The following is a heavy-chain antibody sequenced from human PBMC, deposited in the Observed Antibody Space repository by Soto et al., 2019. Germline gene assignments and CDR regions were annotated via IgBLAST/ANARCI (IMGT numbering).Heavy chain of an antibody. CDR2: IYYSGST. CDR3: ASDDILTGYPLDY. Sequence: SETLSLTCTVSGGSISSGGYYWSWIRQHPGKGLEWIGYIYYSGSTYYNPSLKSRVTISVDTSKNQFSLKLSSVTAADTAVYYCASDDILTGYPLDYWGQGTLVTVSS. CDR1: GGSISSGGYY. V-gene: IGHV4-31*03. D-gene: IGHD3-9*01. J-gene: IGHJ4*02.